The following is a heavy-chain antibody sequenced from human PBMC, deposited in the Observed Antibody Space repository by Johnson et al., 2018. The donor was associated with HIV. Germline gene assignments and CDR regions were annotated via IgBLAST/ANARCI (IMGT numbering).Heavy chain of an antibody. V-gene: IGHV3-30*04. CDR3: AKDCGDYGANLGAFDV. D-gene: IGHD4-17*01. CDR2: ISYDGSNK. Sequence: QMLLVESGGGVVQPGRSLRLSCAASGFTFSSYAMHWVRQAPGKGLEWVAVISYDGSNKYYTDSVKGRFTISRDTSENTLYLQMNSLRAEDTAVYYCAKDCGDYGANLGAFDVWGQGTMVTVSS. CDR1: GFTFSSYA. J-gene: IGHJ3*01.